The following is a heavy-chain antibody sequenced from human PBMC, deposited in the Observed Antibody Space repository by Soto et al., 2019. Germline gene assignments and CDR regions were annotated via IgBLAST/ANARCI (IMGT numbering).Heavy chain of an antibody. CDR1: GFTFSSYA. V-gene: IGHV3-23*01. CDR3: AKDTAATQFWDY. Sequence: HPGRSLRLSCSASGFTFSSYAMSWFRQAPGKGLEWVSAISGSGGSTYYADSVKGRFTISRDNSKNTLYLQMNSLRAEDTAVYYCAKDTAATQFWDYWGQGTLVTVS. CDR2: ISGSGGST. D-gene: IGHD2-15*01. J-gene: IGHJ4*02.